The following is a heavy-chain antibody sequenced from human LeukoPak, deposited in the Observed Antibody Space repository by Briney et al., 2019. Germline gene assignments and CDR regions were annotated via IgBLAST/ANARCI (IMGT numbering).Heavy chain of an antibody. V-gene: IGHV4-4*08. CDR2: VYKTGHT. D-gene: IGHD3-10*01. CDR1: DNSISSFY. J-gene: IGHJ5*02. CDR3: AKEGRWFGGGWFDP. Sequence: SETLSLTCTVSDNSISSFYWSWIRQPPGKGLEWIGFVYKTGHTNYNPSLKSRVAISLDGSKSQVSLRLTSVTAADTAVYYCAKEGRWFGGGWFDPWGQGTPVTVSS.